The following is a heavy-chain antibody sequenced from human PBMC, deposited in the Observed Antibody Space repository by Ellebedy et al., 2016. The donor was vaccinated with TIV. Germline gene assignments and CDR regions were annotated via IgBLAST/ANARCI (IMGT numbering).Heavy chain of an antibody. CDR1: GFTFSSYA. J-gene: IGHJ4*02. CDR3: ARDIVVVPAAMPVGLGY. D-gene: IGHD2-2*01. CDR2: ISYDGSNK. V-gene: IGHV3-30-3*01. Sequence: GESLKISCAASGFTFSSYAMHWVRQAPGKGLEWVAVISYDGSNKYYADSVKGRFTISRDNSKNTLYLQMNSLRAEDTAVYYCARDIVVVPAAMPVGLGYWGQGTLVTVSP.